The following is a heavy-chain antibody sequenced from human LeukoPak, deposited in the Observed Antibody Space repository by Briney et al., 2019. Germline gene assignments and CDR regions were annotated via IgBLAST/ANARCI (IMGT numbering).Heavy chain of an antibody. D-gene: IGHD6-19*01. CDR3: AKNPSGWYYFDY. CDR1: GGSISSGGYY. V-gene: IGHV4-31*03. J-gene: IGHJ4*02. CDR2: IYYSGST. Sequence: SQTLSLTCTVSGGSISSGGYYWSWIRQHPGKGLEWIGYIYYSGSTYYNPSLKSRVTISVDTSKNQFSLKLSSVTAADTAVYYCAKNPSGWYYFDYWGQGTLVTVSS.